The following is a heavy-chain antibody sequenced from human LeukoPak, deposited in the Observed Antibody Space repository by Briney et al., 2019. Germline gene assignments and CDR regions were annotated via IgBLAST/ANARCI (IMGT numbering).Heavy chain of an antibody. CDR1: GFTFSSCG. CDR3: AKALTSGWYLDAFNI. J-gene: IGHJ3*02. D-gene: IGHD6-19*01. CDR2: ISYDGSNK. Sequence: GGSLRLSCAASGFTFSSCGMHWVRQAPGKGLEWVAVISYDGSNKYYADSVKGRFTISRDNSKNTLFLEMNSLRAEDTAVYYCAKALTSGWYLDAFNIWGQGAMVTVSS. V-gene: IGHV3-30*18.